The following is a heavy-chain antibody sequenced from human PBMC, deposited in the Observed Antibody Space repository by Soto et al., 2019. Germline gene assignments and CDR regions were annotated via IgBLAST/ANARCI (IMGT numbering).Heavy chain of an antibody. D-gene: IGHD6-19*01. V-gene: IGHV1-69*13. CDR1: GGTFSSYA. J-gene: IGHJ4*02. CDR2: IIPIFGTA. Sequence: GASVKVSCKASGGTFSSYAISWVRQAPGQGLEWMGGIIPIFGTANYAQKFQGRVTITADESTSTAYMELSSLRSEDTAVYYCASQGGYSSGWSYFDYWGRGTLVTVSS. CDR3: ASQGGYSSGWSYFDY.